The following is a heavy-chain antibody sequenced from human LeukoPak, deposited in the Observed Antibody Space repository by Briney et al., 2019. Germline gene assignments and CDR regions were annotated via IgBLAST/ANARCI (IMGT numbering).Heavy chain of an antibody. Sequence: SETLSLTCTVTGGSFSTYYWSWIRQPPGKGLEWIGHFYYSGSTNYNPSLKSRVTISVDTSRNQFSLNLSSVTAADTAVYYCARGGYYGSGSDDAFDIWGQGTMVTVSS. J-gene: IGHJ3*02. CDR3: ARGGYYGSGSDDAFDI. V-gene: IGHV4-59*01. D-gene: IGHD3-10*01. CDR2: FYYSGST. CDR1: GGSFSTYY.